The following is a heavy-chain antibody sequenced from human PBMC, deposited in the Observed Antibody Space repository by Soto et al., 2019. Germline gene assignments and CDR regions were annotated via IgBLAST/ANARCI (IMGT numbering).Heavy chain of an antibody. D-gene: IGHD4-4*01. CDR1: GGYIRSSNW. CDR2: IYHSGST. J-gene: IGHJ5*02. CDR3: ARDTYSNYVGRRGWFDP. V-gene: IGHV4-4*02. Sequence: PSETHSLTSAVSGGYIRSSNWWSWVRQPPGKGLEWIGEIYHSGSTNYNPSLKSRVTISVDKSKNQFSLKLSSVTAADTAVYYCARDTYSNYVGRRGWFDPWGQGTLVTVSS.